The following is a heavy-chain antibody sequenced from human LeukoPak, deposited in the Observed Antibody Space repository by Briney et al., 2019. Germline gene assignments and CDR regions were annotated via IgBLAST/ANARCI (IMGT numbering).Heavy chain of an antibody. CDR3: ARVYQDYGDYGWGDYYYYYTDV. V-gene: IGHV4-39*07. J-gene: IGHJ6*03. CDR2: IYYSGST. Sequence: WVRQPPGKGLEWIGSIYYSGSTYYNPSLKSRVTISVDTSKNQFSLKLSSVTAADTAVYYCARVYQDYGDYGWGDYYYYYTDVGGKGTTVTVSS. D-gene: IGHD4-17*01.